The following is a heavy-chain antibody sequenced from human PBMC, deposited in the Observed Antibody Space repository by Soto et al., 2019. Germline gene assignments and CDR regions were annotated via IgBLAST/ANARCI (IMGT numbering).Heavy chain of an antibody. CDR3: AKDRRYVDWFFDN. Sequence: PSETLSLTCAVSGGSISSGGYSWSWIRQPPGKGLEWIGYIYHSGSTYYNPSLKSRVTISVDRSKNQFSLYLQMNSLRDEDTAMYYCAKDRRYVDWFFDNWGQGTLVTVSS. D-gene: IGHD3-9*01. J-gene: IGHJ4*02. V-gene: IGHV4-30-2*02. CDR2: IYHSGST. CDR1: GGSISSGGYS.